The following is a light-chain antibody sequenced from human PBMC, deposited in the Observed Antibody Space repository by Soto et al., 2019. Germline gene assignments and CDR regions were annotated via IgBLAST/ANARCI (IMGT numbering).Light chain of an antibody. Sequence: DIQMTQSPSTLSASVGDRVTTTCRASQSISSWLAWYQQKPGKAPKLLIYDVSSLESGVPSRFSGSGSGTEFTLTISNLQPDDFGTYYCQQYDTYWTFGQGTKVEIK. CDR2: DVS. V-gene: IGKV1-5*01. J-gene: IGKJ1*01. CDR1: QSISSW. CDR3: QQYDTYWT.